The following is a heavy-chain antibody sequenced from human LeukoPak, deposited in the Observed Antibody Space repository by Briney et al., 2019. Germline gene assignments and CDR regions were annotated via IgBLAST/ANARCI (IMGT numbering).Heavy chain of an antibody. Sequence: GASVKVSCKASGGTFSSYAISWVRQAPGQGLEWMGGIIPIFGTANYAQKSQGRVTITTDESTSTAYMELSSLRSEDTAVYYCARPNSSGWYYFDYWGQGTLVTVSS. D-gene: IGHD6-19*01. CDR2: IIPIFGTA. J-gene: IGHJ4*02. V-gene: IGHV1-69*05. CDR3: ARPNSSGWYYFDY. CDR1: GGTFSSYA.